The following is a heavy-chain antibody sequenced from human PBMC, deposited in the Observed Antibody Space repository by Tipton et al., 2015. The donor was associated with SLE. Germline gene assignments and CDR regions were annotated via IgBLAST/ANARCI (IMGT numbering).Heavy chain of an antibody. Sequence: QLVQSGAEAKKPGASVKVSCKASGYTFTSYGISWVRQAPGQGLEWMGWISAYSGNTKYAQKLQGRVTMTTDTSTSTAYMELRSLRSDATAVYYCARPVYSSCYYYYYGMVVWGQGSTVPVSS. CDR2: ISAYSGNT. CDR1: GYTFTSYG. CDR3: ARPVYSSCYYYYYGMVV. J-gene: IGHJ6*02. V-gene: IGHV1-18*01. D-gene: IGHD6-13*01.